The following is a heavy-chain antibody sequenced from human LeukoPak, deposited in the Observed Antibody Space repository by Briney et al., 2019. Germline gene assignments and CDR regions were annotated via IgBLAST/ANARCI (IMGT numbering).Heavy chain of an antibody. CDR2: ISADGSKR. J-gene: IGHJ4*02. CDR3: AKDQYRPSSRVWAGIDY. CDR1: GFTFSDYG. Sequence: GRSLRLSCAVSGFTFSDYGMHWGRQAPGKGLEWVAVISADGSKRYYADSVKGRFTISRDISKNTLYLQMNSLRVEDTALYYCAKDQYRPSSRVWAGIDYWGQGTLVTVSS. D-gene: IGHD3/OR15-3a*01. V-gene: IGHV3-30*18.